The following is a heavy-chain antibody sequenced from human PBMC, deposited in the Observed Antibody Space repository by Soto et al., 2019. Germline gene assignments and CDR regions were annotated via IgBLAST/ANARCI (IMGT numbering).Heavy chain of an antibody. CDR1: GYTFSNCW. J-gene: IGHJ4*02. CDR3: ARQYCSNGIYHRHFDY. V-gene: IGHV5-51*01. Sequence: GESLKISCKGSGYTFSNCWIGWVRQMPGKGLEWMGIIYPGDSDTKYSPSFEGHVTISADKSITTAYLQWSSLKASDTAMYYCARQYCSNGIYHRHFDYWGQGTQVTVSS. D-gene: IGHD2-8*01. CDR2: IYPGDSDT.